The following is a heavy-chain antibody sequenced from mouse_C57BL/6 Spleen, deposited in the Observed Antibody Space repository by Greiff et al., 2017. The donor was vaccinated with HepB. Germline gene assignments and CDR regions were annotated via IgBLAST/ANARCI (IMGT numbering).Heavy chain of an antibody. CDR1: GYTFTSYG. J-gene: IGHJ4*01. CDR2: IYPRSGNT. D-gene: IGHD2-4*01. V-gene: IGHV1-81*01. Sequence: VQLQESGAELARPGASVKLSCKASGYTFTSYGISWVKQRTRQGLEWIGEIYPRSGNTYYNEKFKGKATLTADKSSSTAYMELRSLTSEDSAVYFCAREGYDYDYAMDYWGQGTSVTVSS. CDR3: AREGYDYDYAMDY.